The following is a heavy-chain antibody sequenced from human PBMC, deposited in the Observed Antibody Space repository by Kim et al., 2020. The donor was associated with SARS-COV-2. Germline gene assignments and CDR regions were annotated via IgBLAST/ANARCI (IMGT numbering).Heavy chain of an antibody. CDR1: GGSISSYY. CDR2: IYYSGST. D-gene: IGHD1-26*01. CDR3: ARLGVGATMFAGNYYYYMDV. J-gene: IGHJ6*03. V-gene: IGHV4-59*08. Sequence: SETLSLTCTVSGGSISSYYWSWIRQPPGKGLEWIGYIYYSGSTNYNPSLKSRVTISVDTSKNQFSLKLSSVTAADTAVYYCARLGVGATMFAGNYYYYMDVWGKGTTVTVSS.